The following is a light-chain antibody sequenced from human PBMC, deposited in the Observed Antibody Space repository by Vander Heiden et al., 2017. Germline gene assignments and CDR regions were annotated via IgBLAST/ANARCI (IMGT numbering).Light chain of an antibody. CDR2: ATS. CDR1: QSISSY. V-gene: IGKV1-39*01. J-gene: IGKJ4*01. CDR3: QQSYSTPAT. Sequence: DIQMTQSPSSLSASVGDRVTITCRASQSISSYLNWYHQKPGKAPKLLIYATSSWQSGVPSRFSGSGSGTDFTLTISSLQPEDFATYYCQQSYSTPATFGGGTKVEIK.